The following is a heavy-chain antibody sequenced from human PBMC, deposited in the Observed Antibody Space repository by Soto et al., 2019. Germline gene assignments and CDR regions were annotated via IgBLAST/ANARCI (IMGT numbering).Heavy chain of an antibody. J-gene: IGHJ4*02. CDR3: ARTTGGRRPRSYYFDY. V-gene: IGHV2-26*01. CDR1: GFSLSNARMG. CDR2: IFSIDEK. Sequence: QVTLKESGPVLVKPTETLTLTCTVSGFSLSNARMGVSWIRQPPGKALEWLAHIFSIDEKSYSTSLKSRLTLSKDASQMQVVLTQTNMDPVDTGTFCCARTTGGRRPRSYYFDYWGQGPLVTVSS. D-gene: IGHD1-26*01.